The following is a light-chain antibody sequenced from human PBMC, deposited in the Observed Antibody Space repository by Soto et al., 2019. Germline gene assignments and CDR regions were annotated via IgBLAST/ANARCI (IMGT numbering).Light chain of an antibody. CDR3: QQYNNWPRT. Sequence: EIVMTQSPGTLSVSPGERATLSCRASQSVSSNLAWYQQKPGQAPRLLIYGASTRATGIPARFSGSRSGTEFTLTSNSLQSEDFAVYYCQQYNNWPRTFGRGTKVEIK. CDR1: QSVSSN. V-gene: IGKV3-15*01. CDR2: GAS. J-gene: IGKJ1*01.